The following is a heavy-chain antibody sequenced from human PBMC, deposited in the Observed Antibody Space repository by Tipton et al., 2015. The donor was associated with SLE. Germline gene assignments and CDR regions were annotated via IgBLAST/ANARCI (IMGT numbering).Heavy chain of an antibody. CDR1: GYSISSGYY. CDR3: AEQSGYDWWGYYYYGLDV. Sequence: TLSLTCAVSGYSISSGYYWGWFRQPPGKGLEWIGSIYHSGSTYYNPPLKSRVTISVDTSKNQFSLKLSSVTAADTAVYYCAEQSGYDWWGYYYYGLDVWGQGTTVTVSS. CDR2: IYHSGST. J-gene: IGHJ6*02. V-gene: IGHV4-38-2*01. D-gene: IGHD5-12*01.